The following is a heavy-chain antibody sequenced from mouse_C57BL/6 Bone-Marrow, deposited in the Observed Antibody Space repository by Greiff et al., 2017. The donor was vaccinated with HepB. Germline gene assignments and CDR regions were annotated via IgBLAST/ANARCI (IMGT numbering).Heavy chain of an antibody. D-gene: IGHD1-1*01. CDR2: ISSGGDYI. J-gene: IGHJ4*01. CDR3: TRDLDYSSRRGYYAMDY. Sequence: EVQLVESGEGLVKPGGSLKLSCAASGFTFSSYAMSWVRQTPEKRLEWVAYISSGGDYIYYADTVKGRFTISRDNARNTLYLQMSSLKSEDTAMYYCTRDLDYSSRRGYYAMDYWGQGTSVTVSS. V-gene: IGHV5-9-1*02. CDR1: GFTFSSYA.